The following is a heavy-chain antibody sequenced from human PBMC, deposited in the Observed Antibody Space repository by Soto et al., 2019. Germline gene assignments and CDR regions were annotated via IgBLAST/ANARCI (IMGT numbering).Heavy chain of an antibody. V-gene: IGHV3-30-3*01. CDR3: ARSPVAGPYYFDY. Sequence: PGGSLRLSCAASGFTFSSYAMHWVRQAPGKGLEWVAVISYDGSNKYYADSVKGRFTISRDNSKNTLYLQMNSLRAEDTAVYYCARSPVAGPYYFDYWGQGTLVTVSS. D-gene: IGHD6-19*01. CDR1: GFTFSSYA. CDR2: ISYDGSNK. J-gene: IGHJ4*02.